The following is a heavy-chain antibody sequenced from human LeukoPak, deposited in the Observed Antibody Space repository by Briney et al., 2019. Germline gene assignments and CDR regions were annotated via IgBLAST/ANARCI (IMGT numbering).Heavy chain of an antibody. CDR2: MNPNSGNT. CDR1: GYTFTSYD. CDR3: ARARSAIVVVTDY. D-gene: IGHD2-21*02. J-gene: IGHJ4*02. Sequence: ASVKVSCKASGYTFTSYDINWVRQATGQGLEWMGWMNPNSGNTGYAQKFQGRVTMTRDTSTSTVYMELSSLRSEDTAVYYCARARSAIVVVTDYWGQGTLVTVSS. V-gene: IGHV1-8*01.